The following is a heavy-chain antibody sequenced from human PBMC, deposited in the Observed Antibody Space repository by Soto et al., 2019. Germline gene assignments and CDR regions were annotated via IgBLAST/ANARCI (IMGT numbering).Heavy chain of an antibody. V-gene: IGHV4-31*03. D-gene: IGHD1-26*01. J-gene: IGHJ3*02. CDR2: IYYSGST. CDR3: ARDGATSAFDI. CDR1: GGSISSGGYY. Sequence: SETLSLTCTVSGGSISSGGYYWSWIRQHPGKGLEWIGYIYYSGSTYYNPSLKSRVTISVDTSKNQFSLKLSSVTAADTAVYYCARDGATSAFDIWGQGTMVTVSS.